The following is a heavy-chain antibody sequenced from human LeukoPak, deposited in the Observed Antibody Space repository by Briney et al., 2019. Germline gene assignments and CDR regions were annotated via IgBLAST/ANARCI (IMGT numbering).Heavy chain of an antibody. J-gene: IGHJ6*04. D-gene: IGHD3-10*01. V-gene: IGHV3-53*01. Sequence: GGSLRLSCAASGFTVSSNYMSWVRQAPGKGLEWVSVIYSGGSTYYADSVKGRFTISRDNSKNTLYLQMNSLRAEDTAVYYCAKPYYYGSGSYYILYYYGMDVWGKGTTVTVSS. CDR3: AKPYYYGSGSYYILYYYGMDV. CDR2: IYSGGST. CDR1: GFTVSSNY.